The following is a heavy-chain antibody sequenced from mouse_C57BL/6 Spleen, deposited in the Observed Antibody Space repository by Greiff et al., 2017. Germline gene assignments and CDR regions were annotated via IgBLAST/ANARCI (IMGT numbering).Heavy chain of an antibody. CDR3: ARDYGNAMDY. CDR1: GYTFTDYN. J-gene: IGHJ4*01. D-gene: IGHD1-1*01. Sequence: EVMLVESGPELVKPGASVKIPCKASGYTFTDYNMDWVKQSHGKSLEWIGDINPNNGGTSYNQKFKGKATLTVDKSSSTAYMELRSLTSEDTAVYYYARDYGNAMDYWGQGTSVTVSS. V-gene: IGHV1-18*01. CDR2: INPNNGGT.